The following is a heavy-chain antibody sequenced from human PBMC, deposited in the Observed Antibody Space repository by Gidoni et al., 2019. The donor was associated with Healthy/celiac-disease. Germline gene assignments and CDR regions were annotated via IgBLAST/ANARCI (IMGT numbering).Heavy chain of an antibody. V-gene: IGHV3-15*01. CDR2: SKRKSDGETT. CDR3: TTDGGGLYDFWSGYYLPYFDY. Sequence: EVQLVESGGGLVKPGGSRRLSCAASGFTFSNAWMRWVGKAQGKGLEWVGRSKRKSDGETTDYAAPVKGRFTISRDDSKNTLYLQMNSLKTEDTAVYYCTTDGGGLYDFWSGYYLPYFDYWGQGTLVTVSS. CDR1: GFTFSNAW. J-gene: IGHJ4*02. D-gene: IGHD3-3*01.